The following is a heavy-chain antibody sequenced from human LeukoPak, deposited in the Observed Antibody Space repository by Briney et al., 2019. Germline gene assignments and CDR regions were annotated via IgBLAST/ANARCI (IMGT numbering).Heavy chain of an antibody. CDR1: GGSISSGSFY. D-gene: IGHD3-22*01. CDR3: ARGYDRNSYQSRGFDY. V-gene: IGHV4-61*02. Sequence: MPSQTLSLTCTVSGGSISSGSFYWSWIRQTAGKGLEWIGRIYPSGDSQYSPSFRSRATISLDTRNQFSLKLSSVTAADTAVYFCARGYDRNSYQSRGFDYWGQGALVNVSS. CDR2: IYPSGDS. J-gene: IGHJ4*02.